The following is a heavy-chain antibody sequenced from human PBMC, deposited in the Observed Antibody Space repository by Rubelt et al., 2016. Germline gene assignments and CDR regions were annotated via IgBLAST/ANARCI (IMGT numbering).Heavy chain of an antibody. Sequence: VQLQESGPGLVKPSETLSLACTVSGGSISSYYWNWIRQPPGKGLEWIGNIYDSGSTNYNPSLKSRVTISVERSKNQFSLKLTSVTAAATAVYYCARKTYGYRANWFDPWGQGTLVTVSS. V-gene: IGHV4-59*12. CDR3: ARKTYGYRANWFDP. CDR1: GGSISSYY. CDR2: IYDSGST. J-gene: IGHJ5*02. D-gene: IGHD5-18*01.